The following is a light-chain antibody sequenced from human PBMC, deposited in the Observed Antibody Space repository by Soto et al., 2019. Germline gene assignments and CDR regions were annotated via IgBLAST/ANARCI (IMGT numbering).Light chain of an antibody. CDR2: DAS. CDR1: QSISSY. V-gene: IGKV3-11*01. CDR3: QQRVNWPPLT. Sequence: EVVMTQSPASLSLSPGERATLSCRASQSISSYLVWYQQKPGQAPRLLIYDASNRATGIPARFSGSGSGTDFTLTISSLEPEDFAVYYCQQRVNWPPLTFGGGTKVEI. J-gene: IGKJ4*01.